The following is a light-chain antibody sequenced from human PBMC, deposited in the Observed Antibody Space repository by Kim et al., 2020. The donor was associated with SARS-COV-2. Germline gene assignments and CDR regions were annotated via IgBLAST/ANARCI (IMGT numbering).Light chain of an antibody. CDR2: DAS. CDR1: QSVTSS. J-gene: IGKJ4*01. CDR3: QQRSNWPLT. Sequence: LPPEERAPLSCRASQSVTSSLGWYQQKPGQAPRLLIYDASNRATGIPARCSGSGSGTDFTLSISSLETEDFAFYYCQQRSNWPLTFGGGTKVDIK. V-gene: IGKV3-11*01.